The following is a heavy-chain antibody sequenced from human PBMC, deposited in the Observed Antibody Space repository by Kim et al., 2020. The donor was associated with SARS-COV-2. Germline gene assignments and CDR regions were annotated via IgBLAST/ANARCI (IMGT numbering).Heavy chain of an antibody. V-gene: IGHV1-69*01. D-gene: IGHD2-15*01. J-gene: IGHJ6*03. Sequence: FQGRVTITADESTSTAYMELSSLRSEDTAVYYCARNSCSGGSCYYYYMDVWGKGTTVTVSS. CDR3: ARNSCSGGSCYYYYMDV.